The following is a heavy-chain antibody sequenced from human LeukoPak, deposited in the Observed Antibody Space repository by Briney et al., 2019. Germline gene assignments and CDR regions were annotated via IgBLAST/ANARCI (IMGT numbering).Heavy chain of an antibody. V-gene: IGHV3-23*01. CDR1: GFTFSSYA. CDR2: GHSDGTA. Sequence: GGSLRLSCAASGFTFSSYAMKWVRQAPGKGLEWVSSGHSDGTAYYADSVKGRFTISRDNSKNMLSLQMNSLRAEDTAVYYCAKGSRIAARPTIWFDSWGQGTLVTVSS. CDR3: AKGSRIAARPTIWFDS. J-gene: IGHJ5*01. D-gene: IGHD6-6*01.